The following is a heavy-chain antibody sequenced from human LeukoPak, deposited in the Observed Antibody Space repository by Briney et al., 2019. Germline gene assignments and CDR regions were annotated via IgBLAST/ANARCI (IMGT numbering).Heavy chain of an antibody. CDR3: ATPYYYDSSGSVFDY. J-gene: IGHJ4*02. V-gene: IGHV3-64*01. CDR1: GFTFSSYA. Sequence: GGSLRLSCAASGFTFSSYAMHWVRQAPGKGLEYVSAISSNGGSTYYTNSVKGRFTVSRDNSKNTLYLQMNSLRAEDTAVYYCATPYYYDSSGSVFDYWGQGILVTVSS. CDR2: ISSNGGST. D-gene: IGHD3-22*01.